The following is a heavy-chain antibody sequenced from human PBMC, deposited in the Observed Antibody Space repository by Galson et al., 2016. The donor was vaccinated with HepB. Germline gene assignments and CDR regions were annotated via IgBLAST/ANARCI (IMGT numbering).Heavy chain of an antibody. V-gene: IGHV3-53*01. CDR1: GFTVSSNF. CDR2: MYSSGSR. CDR3: VRGEGDV. Sequence: SLRLSCAASGFTVSSNFMSWVRQAPGKGPEWVSVMYSSGSRYYADSLKGRLTISRDNSKNTIDLQMYSLRVDDTAVYYCVRGEGDVWGQGTTVAVS. J-gene: IGHJ6*02.